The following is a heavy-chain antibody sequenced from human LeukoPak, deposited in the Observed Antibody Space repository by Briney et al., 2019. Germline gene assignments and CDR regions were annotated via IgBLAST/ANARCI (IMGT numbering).Heavy chain of an antibody. CDR1: GGSISSSSYY. J-gene: IGHJ4*02. Sequence: PSETLSLTCTVSGGSISSSSYYWGWIRQPPGKGLEWIGSIYYSGSTYYNPSLKSRVTISVDTSKNQFSLKLSSVTAADTAVYYCARAPSGWYPRRSYYLDYWGQGTVVTVSS. D-gene: IGHD6-19*01. V-gene: IGHV4-39*07. CDR2: IYYSGST. CDR3: ARAPSGWYPRRSYYLDY.